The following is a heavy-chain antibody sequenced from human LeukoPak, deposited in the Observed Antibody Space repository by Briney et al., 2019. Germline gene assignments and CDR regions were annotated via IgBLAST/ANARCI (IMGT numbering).Heavy chain of an antibody. V-gene: IGHV3-53*01. Sequence: PGGSLRLSCAAFGLTLRSYAMSWVRQAPGKGLEWVSVIYSGDSTYYADSVKGRFTISRDNSKNTLYLQMNSLRAEDTAVYYCARSYYGSGSKPYYFDYWGQGTLVTVSS. CDR2: IYSGDST. CDR1: GLTLRSYA. CDR3: ARSYYGSGSKPYYFDY. J-gene: IGHJ4*02. D-gene: IGHD3-10*01.